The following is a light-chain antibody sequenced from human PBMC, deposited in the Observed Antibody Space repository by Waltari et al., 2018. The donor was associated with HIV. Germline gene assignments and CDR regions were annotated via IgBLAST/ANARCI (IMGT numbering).Light chain of an antibody. CDR3: QQAASFPHT. J-gene: IGKJ4*01. CDR2: SAS. CDR1: QSIDSF. Sequence: DIQMTQSPSYMSALVGDSVSINCRANQSIDSFLAWYQQKAGEAPKLLIYSASRLENVVASRFFAFGSATDFTLTITGLQTEDFATYDCQQAASFPHTFGGGTKVEL. V-gene: IGKV1-12*01.